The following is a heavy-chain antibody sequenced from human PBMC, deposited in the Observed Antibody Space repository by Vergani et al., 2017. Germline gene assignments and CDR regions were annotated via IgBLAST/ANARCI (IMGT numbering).Heavy chain of an antibody. Sequence: QVQLQESGPGLVKPSETLSLTCTVSGGSISSYYWSWIRQPPGKGLEWIGYIYYSGSTNYNPSLKSRVAISVDTSKNQFSLKLNSVTAADTAVYYCAREVVTMVRGVIVYWFDPWGQGTLVTVSS. V-gene: IGHV4-59*01. CDR1: GGSISSYY. D-gene: IGHD3-10*01. CDR3: AREVVTMVRGVIVYWFDP. J-gene: IGHJ5*02. CDR2: IYYSGST.